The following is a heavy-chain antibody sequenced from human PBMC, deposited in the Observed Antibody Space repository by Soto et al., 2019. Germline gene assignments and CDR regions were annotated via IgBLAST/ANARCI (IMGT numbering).Heavy chain of an antibody. CDR1: GGSIDSGAFS. V-gene: IGHV4-30-2*01. J-gene: IGHJ4*02. CDR3: ARIHWAQSSLDY. CDR2: VTHSGTA. Sequence: SETLSLTCAVSGGSIDSGAFSLGWLRQPPGKGLEWIGYVTHSGTAYSIPSLNGRLTLSVDSSQTQFSLKLTSVTAADSAFYYCARIHWAQSSLDYWGRGILVTVSS. D-gene: IGHD6-19*01.